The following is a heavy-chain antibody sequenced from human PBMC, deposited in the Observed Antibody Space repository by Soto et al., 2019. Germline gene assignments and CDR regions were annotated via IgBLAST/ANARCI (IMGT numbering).Heavy chain of an antibody. J-gene: IGHJ4*02. V-gene: IGHV1-18*01. Sequence: QVQLVQSGAEVTEPGASVKLSCKPSGYTFFMSGVHWVREAPGQGLAWMGWTVATSGSTIYTQKFQGRVTVTTDRSTNTGYLELRGLTSDDTALYYFARGAGYVSGSRHFDNWGQGTLVTVS. CDR2: TVATSGST. CDR3: ARGAGYVSGSRHFDN. CDR1: GYTFFMSG. D-gene: IGHD3-10*01.